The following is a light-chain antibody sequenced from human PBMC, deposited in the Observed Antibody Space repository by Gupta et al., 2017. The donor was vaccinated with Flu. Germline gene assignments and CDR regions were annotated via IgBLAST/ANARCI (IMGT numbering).Light chain of an antibody. V-gene: IGKV3D-15*01. J-gene: IGKJ1*01. Sequence: GERATLSCRASQSIGNYLAWYQQRPGQAPRLLIYGTATRGTTIPARFSGSGSGTEFTLTISSLQSEDFAVYYCQQYHNWPRTFGPGTRVEVK. CDR1: QSIGNY. CDR3: QQYHNWPRT. CDR2: GTA.